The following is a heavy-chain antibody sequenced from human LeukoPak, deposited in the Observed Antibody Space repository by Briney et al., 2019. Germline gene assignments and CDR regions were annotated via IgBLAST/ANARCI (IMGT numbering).Heavy chain of an antibody. CDR3: AREGVPSPYYYYGMDV. CDR1: GGSISSGGYY. CDR2: IYYSGST. J-gene: IGHJ6*02. D-gene: IGHD2-8*01. Sequence: TLSLTCTVSGGSISSGGYYWSWIRQPPGKGLEWIGYIYYSGSTYYNPSLKSRVTISVDTSKDQFSLKLSSVTAADTAVYYCAREGVPSPYYYYGMDVWGQGTTVTVSS. V-gene: IGHV4-31*03.